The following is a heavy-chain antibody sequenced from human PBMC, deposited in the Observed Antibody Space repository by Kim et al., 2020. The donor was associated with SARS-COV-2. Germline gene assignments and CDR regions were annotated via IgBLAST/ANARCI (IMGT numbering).Heavy chain of an antibody. CDR3: ATSGSYSAADY. Sequence: GGSLRLSCAASGFTFSDYYMSWIRQAPGKGLEWVSYISSSSSYTNYADSVKGRFTISRDNAKNSLYLQMNSLRAEDTAVYYCATSGSYSAADYWGQGTLVTVSS. V-gene: IGHV3-11*03. CDR2: ISSSSSYT. D-gene: IGHD1-26*01. CDR1: GFTFSDYY. J-gene: IGHJ4*02.